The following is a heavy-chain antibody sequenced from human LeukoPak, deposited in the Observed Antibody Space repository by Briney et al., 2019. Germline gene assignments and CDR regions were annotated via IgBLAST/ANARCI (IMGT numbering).Heavy chain of an antibody. Sequence: AGESLKISCKGSGYSFTSYWIGWVRQMPGKGLEWMGIIYPGDSDTRYSPSFQGQVTISADKSINTAYLQWSSLRASDTAMYYCARLEEDLTLGVAGYWFVPWGQGTLVTVS. CDR2: IYPGDSDT. V-gene: IGHV5-51*01. J-gene: IGHJ5*02. D-gene: IGHD3-16*01. CDR3: ARLEEDLTLGVAGYWFVP. CDR1: GYSFTSYW.